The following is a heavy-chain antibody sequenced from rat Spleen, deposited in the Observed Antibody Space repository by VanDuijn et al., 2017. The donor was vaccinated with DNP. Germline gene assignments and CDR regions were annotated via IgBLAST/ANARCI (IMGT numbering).Heavy chain of an antibody. J-gene: IGHJ2*01. CDR3: AREGRDHTNDAYNYYFDY. Sequence: VQLKESGPGLVQPSQTLSLTCTVSGFSLTNFNVHWVRQPTGKGLEWMGVIWTGGNTDYNSALKSRLTISRDPSKSQLFLKMNSLQTEDTATYYCAREGRDHTNDAYNYYFDYWGQGVMVTVSS. V-gene: IGHV2-30*01. CDR1: GFSLTNFN. D-gene: IGHD1-9*01. CDR2: IWTGGNT.